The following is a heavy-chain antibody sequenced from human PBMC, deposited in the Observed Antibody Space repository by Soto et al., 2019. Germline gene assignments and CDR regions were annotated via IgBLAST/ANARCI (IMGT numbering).Heavy chain of an antibody. CDR2: IYYSGGT. J-gene: IGHJ6*02. CDR1: GASTTSGVYY. Sequence: NPSETLSLTCTVSGASTTSGVYYWGWIRQPPGKGLEWIGYIYYSGGTYYNPSLKSRVTISVDTSKNQFSLKLSSVTAADTAVYYCARDRGPLRTPVYYYYGMDVWGQGTTVTVSS. CDR3: ARDRGPLRTPVYYYYGMDV. D-gene: IGHD3-10*01. V-gene: IGHV4-30-4*01.